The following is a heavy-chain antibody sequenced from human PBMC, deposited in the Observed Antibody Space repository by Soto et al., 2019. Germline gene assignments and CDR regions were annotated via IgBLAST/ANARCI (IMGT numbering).Heavy chain of an antibody. D-gene: IGHD3-22*01. J-gene: IGHJ4*02. V-gene: IGHV1-18*04. Sequence: ASVKVSCKASGYTFTAYGLNWVRRAQGRGLEWMGRIATHDGSSVSAQRLQGRLTLTRDSFTSTAYMELGGLTSDDTGLYYCARNDGDDSTKFWGQGTLFSVSS. CDR3: ARNDGDDSTKF. CDR2: IATHDGSS. CDR1: GYTFTAYG.